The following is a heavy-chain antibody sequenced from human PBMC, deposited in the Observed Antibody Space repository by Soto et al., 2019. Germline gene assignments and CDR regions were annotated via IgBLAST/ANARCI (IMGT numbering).Heavy chain of an antibody. CDR2: IIPILGIA. D-gene: IGHD2-21*02. V-gene: IGHV1-69*08. Sequence: QVQLVQSGAEVKKPGSSVKVSCKASGGTFSSYTISWVRQAPGQGLEWMGRIIPILGIANYAQKFQGRVTITADKSTSTAYMELSSLSSEDTAVYYCAREVTYDYYYYYMDVWGKGTTVTVSS. CDR1: GGTFSSYT. J-gene: IGHJ6*03. CDR3: AREVTYDYYYYYMDV.